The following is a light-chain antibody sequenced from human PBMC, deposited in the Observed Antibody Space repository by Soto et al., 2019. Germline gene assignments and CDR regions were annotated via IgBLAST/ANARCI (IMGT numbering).Light chain of an antibody. CDR3: QQYYSTPGT. CDR1: QSILYISNNQTY. Sequence: DIVMTQSPDSLAVSLGERATINCKSSQSILYISNNQTYLAWYQQKPGQPPKLLIYWASTRESGVPERFSGGGSGTDFTLTISSLQAEDGAVYYCQQYYSTPGTFGPGTKVDI. J-gene: IGKJ3*01. V-gene: IGKV4-1*01. CDR2: WAS.